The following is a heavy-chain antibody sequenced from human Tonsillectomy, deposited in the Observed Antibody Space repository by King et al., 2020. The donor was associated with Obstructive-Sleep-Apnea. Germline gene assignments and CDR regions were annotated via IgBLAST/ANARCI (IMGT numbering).Heavy chain of an antibody. D-gene: IGHD3-10*01. J-gene: IGHJ5*02. Sequence: VQLQQWGAGLLKPSETLSLTCAVYGGSFSGYYWSWIRQPPGKGLEWIGEINHSGSTNYNQPLKSRVTISVDTSKNQFSLKLSSVTAADTAVYYCASGGYYGSGSQNWFDPWGQGTLVTVSS. V-gene: IGHV4-34*01. CDR2: INHSGST. CDR3: ASGGYYGSGSQNWFDP. CDR1: GGSFSGYY.